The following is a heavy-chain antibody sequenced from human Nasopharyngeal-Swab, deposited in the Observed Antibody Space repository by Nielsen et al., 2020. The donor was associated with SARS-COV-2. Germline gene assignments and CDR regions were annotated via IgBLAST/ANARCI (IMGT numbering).Heavy chain of an antibody. D-gene: IGHD5-18*01. V-gene: IGHV1-69*04. CDR2: IIPILGIA. CDR3: TRGDSYGASWYFDL. J-gene: IGHJ2*01. CDR1: GGTFSSYA. Sequence: SVKVSCKASGGTFSSYAISWVRQAPGQGLEWMGRIIPILGIANYAQKFQGRVTITADKSTSTAYMELSSLRSEDTAVYYCTRGDSYGASWYFDLWGRGTLVTVSS.